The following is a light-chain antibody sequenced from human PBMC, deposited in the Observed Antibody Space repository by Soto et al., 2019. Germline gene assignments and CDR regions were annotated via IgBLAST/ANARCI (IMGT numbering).Light chain of an antibody. CDR1: QSVDRSY. J-gene: IGKJ1*01. CDR2: GAS. V-gene: IGKV3-20*01. CDR3: QQYAFSPWT. Sequence: EVVLTQSPGTLSLSPGERATLSCRPSQSVDRSYLAWDQQKPGQAPRLLIYGASSRATGIPDRFSGSGSGTDFTHTISRLEPEDFAVYYCQQYAFSPWTFGLETNVQVK.